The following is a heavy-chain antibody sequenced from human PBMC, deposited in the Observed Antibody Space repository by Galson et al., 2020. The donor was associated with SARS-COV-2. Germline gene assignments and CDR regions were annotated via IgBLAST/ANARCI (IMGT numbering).Heavy chain of an antibody. CDR1: GFTFSSYA. D-gene: IGHD5-12*01. J-gene: IGHJ4*02. Sequence: LSLTCAASGFTFSSYAMHWVRQAPGKGLEWVAVISYDGSNKYYADSVKGRFTISRDNSKNTLYLQMNSLRAEDTAVYYCVQYGGYVGYWGQGTLVTVSS. CDR2: ISYDGSNK. V-gene: IGHV3-30*04. CDR3: VQYGGYVGY.